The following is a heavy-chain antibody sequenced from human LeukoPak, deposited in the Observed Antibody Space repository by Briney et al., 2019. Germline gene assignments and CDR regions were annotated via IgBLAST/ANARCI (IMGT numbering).Heavy chain of an antibody. J-gene: IGHJ3*02. V-gene: IGHV4-59*01. CDR2: IYYSGST. CDR3: ARDGYYDILTAGHDAFDI. D-gene: IGHD3-9*01. Sequence: SETLSLTCTVSGGSISSYYWSWIRQPPGKGLEWIGYIYYSGSTNYNPSLKSRVTISVDTSKNQFSLKLSSVTAADTAVYYCARDGYYDILTAGHDAFDIWGQGTMVTVSS. CDR1: GGSISSYY.